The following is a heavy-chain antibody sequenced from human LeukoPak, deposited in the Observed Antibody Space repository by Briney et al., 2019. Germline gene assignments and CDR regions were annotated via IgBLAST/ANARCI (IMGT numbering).Heavy chain of an antibody. CDR1: GGSISSYY. CDR3: ASWIKYSSGWYTPDY. Sequence: SETLSLTCTVSGGSISSYYWSWIRQPPGKGLEWIGYIYYSGSTNYNPSLKSRVTISVDTSKNQFSLELSSVTAADTAVYYCASWIKYSSGWYTPDYWGQGTLVTVSS. CDR2: IYYSGST. V-gene: IGHV4-59*01. D-gene: IGHD6-19*01. J-gene: IGHJ4*02.